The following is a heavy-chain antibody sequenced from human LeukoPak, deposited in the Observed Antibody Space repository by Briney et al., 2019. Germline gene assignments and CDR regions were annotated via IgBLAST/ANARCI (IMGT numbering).Heavy chain of an antibody. CDR3: ARRLTQYDCFDP. V-gene: IGHV6-1*01. CDR2: TYYRSTWYN. D-gene: IGHD2-2*01. CDR1: GDTVSSNSVT. Sequence: SQTLSLTCAISGDTVSSNSVTWNWIRQSPSRGLEWLGRTYYRSTWYNDYAVSVRGRITVNPDASKNQFSLHLNSVTPEDTAVYYCARRLTQYDCFDPWGQGILVTVSS. J-gene: IGHJ5*02.